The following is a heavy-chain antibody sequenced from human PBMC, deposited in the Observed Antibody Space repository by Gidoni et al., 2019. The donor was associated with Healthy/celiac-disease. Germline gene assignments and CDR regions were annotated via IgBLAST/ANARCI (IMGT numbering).Heavy chain of an antibody. CDR2: SYTSGST. D-gene: IGHD2-2*03. CDR1: GGSISSGSYY. V-gene: IGHV4-61*02. CDR3: ACGYCSSTSCPYRMDV. J-gene: IGHJ6*02. Sequence: QVQLQESGPGLVKPSQTLSLTCTVPGGSISSGSYYWSWIRQPAGKGLEWIGRSYTSGSTNYNPSLKSRVTISVDTSKNQFSLKLSSVTAADTAVYYCACGYCSSTSCPYRMDVWGQGTTVTVSS.